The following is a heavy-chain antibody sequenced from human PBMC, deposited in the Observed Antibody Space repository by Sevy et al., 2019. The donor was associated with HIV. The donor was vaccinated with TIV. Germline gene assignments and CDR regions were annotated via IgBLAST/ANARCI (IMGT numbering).Heavy chain of an antibody. D-gene: IGHD6-19*01. V-gene: IGHV4-59*01. CDR1: GGSLSDYY. CDR2: IFYSGNT. CDR3: ARDLAVAGTGGLDY. Sequence: SETLSLTCTVSGGSLSDYYWTWIRQPPGKGLEWIGYIFYSGNTNYNPSLKSRVTISIDTSKNQFSLRLSSVTAADTDVYYCARDLAVAGTGGLDYWGQGMLVTVSS. J-gene: IGHJ4*02.